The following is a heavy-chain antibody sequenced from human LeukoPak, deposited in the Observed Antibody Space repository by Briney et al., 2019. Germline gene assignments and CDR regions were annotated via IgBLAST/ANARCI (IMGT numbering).Heavy chain of an antibody. D-gene: IGHD3-9*01. CDR2: IYTSGST. CDR3: ARVHRYFDWSTPDWFDP. Sequence: PSETLSLTCTVSGGSISSGSYYWSWIRQPAGKGLEWIGRIYTSGSTNYNPSLKSRVTISVDTSKNQFSLKLSSVTAADTAVYYCARVHRYFDWSTPDWFDPWGQGTLVTVSS. CDR1: GGSISSGSYY. J-gene: IGHJ5*02. V-gene: IGHV4-61*02.